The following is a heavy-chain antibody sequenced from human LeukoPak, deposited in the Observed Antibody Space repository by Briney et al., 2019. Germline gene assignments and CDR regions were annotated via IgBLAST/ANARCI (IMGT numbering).Heavy chain of an antibody. J-gene: IGHJ3*02. Sequence: GGSLRLSCAASGFTFSSYWMSWVRQAPGKGLEWVANIKQDGSEKYYVDSVKGRFTISRDNAKNSLYLQMNSLRAEDTAVYYCARVGYSYGYNAFDIWSQGTMVTVSS. D-gene: IGHD5-18*01. V-gene: IGHV3-7*01. CDR3: ARVGYSYGYNAFDI. CDR1: GFTFSSYW. CDR2: IKQDGSEK.